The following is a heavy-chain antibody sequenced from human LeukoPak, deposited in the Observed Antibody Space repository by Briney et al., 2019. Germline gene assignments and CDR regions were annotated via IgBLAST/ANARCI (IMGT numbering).Heavy chain of an antibody. CDR1: GGSISSINYY. V-gene: IGHV4-39*01. CDR3: ARQKCGGGTCYPFWY. CDR2: IYYTGNT. Sequence: NSSETLSLTCTVSGGSISSINYYWGWIRQPPGKGLEWIGSIYYTGNTYYNPSLKRRVTISVDTSKNQFSLKLTSVTAADTAVYYCARQKCGGGTCYPFWYWGQGTLVTVSS. D-gene: IGHD2-15*01. J-gene: IGHJ4*02.